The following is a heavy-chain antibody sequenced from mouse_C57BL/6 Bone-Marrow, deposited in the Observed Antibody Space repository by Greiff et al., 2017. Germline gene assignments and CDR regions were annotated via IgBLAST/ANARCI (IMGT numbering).Heavy chain of an antibody. CDR3: AREVATPGSFAY. J-gene: IGHJ3*01. V-gene: IGHV1-50*01. CDR2: IGPSGSYT. CDR1: GYTFTSYW. Sequence: QVQLQQPGAELVKPGASVKLSCTASGYTFTSYWMQWVHQTPGQGLEWVGEIGPSGSYTNYTQKFKGKATFTVDTSASTAYMQLSSLTSEDSAVYYCAREVATPGSFAYWGQGTLVTVSA. D-gene: IGHD1-1*01.